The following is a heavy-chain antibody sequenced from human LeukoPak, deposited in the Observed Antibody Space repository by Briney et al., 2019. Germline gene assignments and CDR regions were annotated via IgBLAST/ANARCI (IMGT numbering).Heavy chain of an antibody. V-gene: IGHV1-69*13. CDR3: ASDYCSGGSCYFDY. CDR1: GYTFTSYA. Sequence: ASVKVSCKASGYTFTSYAISWVRQAPGQGLEWMGGIIPIFGTANYAQKFQGRVTITADESTSTAYMELSSLRSEDTAVYYCASDYCSGGSCYFDYWGQGTLVTVSS. CDR2: IIPIFGTA. J-gene: IGHJ4*02. D-gene: IGHD2-15*01.